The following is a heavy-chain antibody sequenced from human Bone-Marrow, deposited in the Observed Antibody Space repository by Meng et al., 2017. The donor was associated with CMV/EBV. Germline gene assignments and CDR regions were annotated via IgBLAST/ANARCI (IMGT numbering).Heavy chain of an antibody. V-gene: IGHV3-33*06. CDR3: AKDHSLDY. Sequence: LRISGAASGFRFSDYAMYWVRQAPGKGLECVALIWYDGSPKYCADSVKGRFTIYRDTSKNTVFLQLNSLRAEDTGVYYCAKDHSLDYWGSGTLVTVSS. CDR2: IWYDGSPK. CDR1: GFRFSDYA. J-gene: IGHJ4*02.